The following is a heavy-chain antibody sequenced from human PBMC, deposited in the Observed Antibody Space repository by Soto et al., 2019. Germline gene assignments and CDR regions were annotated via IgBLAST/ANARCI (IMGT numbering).Heavy chain of an antibody. CDR1: GFTFSSYA. J-gene: IGHJ6*02. D-gene: IGHD2-2*01. V-gene: IGHV3-23*01. Sequence: EVQLLESGGGLVQPGGSLRLSCAASGFTFSSYAMSWVRQAPGKGLEWVSAVSGSGGSTYYAISVKGRFTISRDNSKNTLYMQMNSLRAEDTAVYYCAKCLNVVVPAARIHYYYGMDVWGQGTTVTVSS. CDR2: VSGSGGST. CDR3: AKCLNVVVPAARIHYYYGMDV.